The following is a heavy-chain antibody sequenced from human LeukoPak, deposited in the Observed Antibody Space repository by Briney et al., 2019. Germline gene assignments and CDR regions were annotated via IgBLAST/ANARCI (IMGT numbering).Heavy chain of an antibody. D-gene: IGHD6-19*01. CDR2: MDPNKGDT. CDR3: ARSTGWYSWFDP. V-gene: IGHV1-8*01. Sequence: GASVKVSCKASGYTFTTYEINWVRQAIGQGPEWMGWMDPNKGDTGYVQKFQGRVTMTRNISINTAYLELSSLTSDDTAVYYCARSTGWYSWFDPWGQGTLVTVSS. CDR1: GYTFTTYE. J-gene: IGHJ5*02.